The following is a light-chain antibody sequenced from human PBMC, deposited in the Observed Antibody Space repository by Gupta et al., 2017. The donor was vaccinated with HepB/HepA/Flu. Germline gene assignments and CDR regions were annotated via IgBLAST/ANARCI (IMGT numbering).Light chain of an antibody. CDR3: CSDAGSSTYV. J-gene: IGLJ1*01. CDR2: EVS. V-gene: IGLV2-23*02. Sequence: QSALPQPASVSGAPGPSITISCTGTSSAVGSYNLVSSYQQHPGKAPNLMIYEVSKRPAGVSNRSSGSKSGNTASLTISGLQAEDEADYYGCSDAGSSTYVFGTGTKFTVL. CDR1: SSAVGSYNL.